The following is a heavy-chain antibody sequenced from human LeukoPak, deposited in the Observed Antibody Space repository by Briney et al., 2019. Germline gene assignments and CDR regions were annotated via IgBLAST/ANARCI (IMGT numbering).Heavy chain of an antibody. D-gene: IGHD4-23*01. CDR1: GFTLTTYA. CDR3: AREGDYGGDSPYYYYGMDV. V-gene: IGHV3-23*01. CDR2: ISGSGGST. J-gene: IGHJ6*02. Sequence: GGSLRLSCTASGFTLTTYAMTWVRQAPGKGLEWVSAISGSGGSTYYADSVKGRYTISRDNSKNTLYLQMNSLRGEDTAVYYCAREGDYGGDSPYYYYGMDVWGQGTTVTVSS.